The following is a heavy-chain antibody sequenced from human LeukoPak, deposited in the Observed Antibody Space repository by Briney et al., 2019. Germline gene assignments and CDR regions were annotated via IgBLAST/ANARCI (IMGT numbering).Heavy chain of an antibody. CDR3: ARVQSYYYDSSGYYFEVYYFDY. CDR2: ISAYNGNT. D-gene: IGHD3-22*01. Sequence: ASVKVSCKASGYTFTSYGISWVRQAPGQGLEWMGWISAYNGNTSYAQKLQGRVTMTTDTSTSTAYMELRSLRSDDTAVYYCARVQSYYYDSSGYYFEVYYFDYWGQGTLVTVSS. CDR1: GYTFTSYG. J-gene: IGHJ4*02. V-gene: IGHV1-18*01.